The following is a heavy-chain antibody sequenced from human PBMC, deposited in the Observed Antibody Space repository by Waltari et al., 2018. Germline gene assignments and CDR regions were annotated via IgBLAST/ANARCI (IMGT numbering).Heavy chain of an antibody. J-gene: IGHJ3*02. CDR3: AKGSGYDLDVAFDT. D-gene: IGHD5-12*01. Sequence: QVPRVESGGGGVQPGRSMRLSCAASGVTFSSYGMHRVRKAPGKGLEWVAVIWDDGSNKYYADSVKGRFTISRDNAKNTLYLQMNSLRAEDTAMYYCAKGSGYDLDVAFDTWGQGTMVTVSS. CDR2: IWDDGSNK. V-gene: IGHV3-30*18. CDR1: GVTFSSYG.